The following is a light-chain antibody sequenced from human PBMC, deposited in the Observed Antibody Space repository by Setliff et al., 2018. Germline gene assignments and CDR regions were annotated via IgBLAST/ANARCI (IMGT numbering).Light chain of an antibody. CDR3: GTWDSSLSAVV. Sequence: PGQKVTISCSGSSSNIGNNYVSWYQQLPGTAPKLLIYDNNKRPSGIPDRFSGSKSGTSATLGITGLQTGDEADYYCGTWDSSLSAVVFGGGTKVTVL. V-gene: IGLV1-51*01. CDR2: DNN. CDR1: SSNIGNNY. J-gene: IGLJ2*01.